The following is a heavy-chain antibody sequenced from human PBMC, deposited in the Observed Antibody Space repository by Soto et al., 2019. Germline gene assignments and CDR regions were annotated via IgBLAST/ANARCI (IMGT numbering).Heavy chain of an antibody. CDR2: ISYDGSNK. V-gene: IGHV3-30*18. J-gene: IGHJ6*02. D-gene: IGHD4-17*01. Sequence: QVQLVESGGGVVQPGRSLRLSCAASGFTFSSYGMHWVRQAPGKGLEWVAVISYDGSNKYYADSVKGRFTISRDNSKNTLYLQMNSLRAEDTAVYYCAKDVNHGDYGYYYGMDGGGQGTTVTVSS. CDR1: GFTFSSYG. CDR3: AKDVNHGDYGYYYGMDG.